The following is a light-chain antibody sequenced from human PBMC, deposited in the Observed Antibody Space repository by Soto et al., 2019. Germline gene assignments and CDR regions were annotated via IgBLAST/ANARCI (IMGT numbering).Light chain of an antibody. CDR1: QTISSW. V-gene: IGKV1-39*01. J-gene: IGKJ5*01. CDR2: AAS. Sequence: DIQMTKSPSTLTGSVGDSVAITYQASQTISSWLAWYQQKPGKAPKLLVYAASSLQSGVPSRCSGSGAGTDFTLTITSLQPEDFATYYCQQTFINPITVGQGTKLDIK. CDR3: QQTFINPIT.